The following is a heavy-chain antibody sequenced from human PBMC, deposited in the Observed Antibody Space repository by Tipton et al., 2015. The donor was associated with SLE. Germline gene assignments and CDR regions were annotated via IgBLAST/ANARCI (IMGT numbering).Heavy chain of an antibody. Sequence: SLRLSCAASGFTFSNYGMHWVRQAPGKGLEWVAVIWYDGSNKYYADSVKGRFTISRDNSKNTLYLQMNTLRAEDTAVYYCARDYCSSTSCGGDYYYYMDVWGKGTTVTVSS. CDR1: GFTFSNYG. CDR2: IWYDGSNK. D-gene: IGHD2-2*01. V-gene: IGHV3-33*08. J-gene: IGHJ6*03. CDR3: ARDYCSSTSCGGDYYYYMDV.